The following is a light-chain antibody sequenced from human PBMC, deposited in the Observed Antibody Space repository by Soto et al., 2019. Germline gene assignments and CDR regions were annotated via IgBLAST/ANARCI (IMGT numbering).Light chain of an antibody. J-gene: IGKJ2*01. CDR2: GAS. Sequence: EIVMTQSPATLSVSPGERATLSCRASQSVSSNLAWYQQKPGQAPRLLIYGASTRATGIPASFRGSGSGTEFTLTNSILQSEDFAVYYCQQYNNWPPNTLCQGTKLEIK. CDR1: QSVSSN. V-gene: IGKV3-15*01. CDR3: QQYNNWPPNT.